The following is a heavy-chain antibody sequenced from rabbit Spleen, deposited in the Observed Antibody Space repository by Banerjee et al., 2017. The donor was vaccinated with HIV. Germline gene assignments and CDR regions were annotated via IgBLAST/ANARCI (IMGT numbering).Heavy chain of an antibody. J-gene: IGHJ6*01. V-gene: IGHV1S7*01. CDR2: IDVGAGST. CDR1: GFDFRRYY. D-gene: IGHD8-1*01. CDR3: ARDTASSFSSYGMDL. Sequence: QLVESGGGLVKPEGSLTLSCKASGFDFRRYYLSWVRQAPGKGLEWIGIIDVGAGSTDYASWVNGRFTISSDNAQNTVDLQMSGLTAADTATYFCARDTASSFSSYGMDLWGPGTLVTVS.